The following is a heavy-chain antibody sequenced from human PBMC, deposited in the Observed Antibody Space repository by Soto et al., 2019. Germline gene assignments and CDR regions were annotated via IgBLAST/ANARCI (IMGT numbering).Heavy chain of an antibody. CDR2: ISSSSDMI. J-gene: IGHJ3*02. V-gene: IGHV3-48*02. CDR3: ASGAGDLMRQGSFDI. D-gene: IGHD1-26*01. CDR1: GFIFSSYS. Sequence: EVQLVESGGGLVQPGGSLRLSCAASGFIFSSYSMNWVRQAPGKGLEWVSYISSSSDMIYYADSVKGRFTISRDNAENSLYLQMNRLRDEDTAVYYCASGAGDLMRQGSFDIWGRGTMVAVSS.